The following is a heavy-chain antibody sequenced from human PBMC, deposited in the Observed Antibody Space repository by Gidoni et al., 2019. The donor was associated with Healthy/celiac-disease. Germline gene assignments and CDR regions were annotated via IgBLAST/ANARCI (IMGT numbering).Heavy chain of an antibody. CDR2: LNPSGGST. CDR1: GSTFTSYH. D-gene: IGHD3-22*01. V-gene: IGHV1-46*01. Sequence: QVQLVQSGAEVKKPGASVKVSCKESGSTFTSYHMHWVRQAPGQGLEWMGILNPSGGSTSYPQKFQGRVTMTRDTSTSTVYMELSSLRSEDTAVYYCARDQGGNYDSSGYYTYWGQGTLVTVSS. CDR3: ARDQGGNYDSSGYYTY. J-gene: IGHJ4*02.